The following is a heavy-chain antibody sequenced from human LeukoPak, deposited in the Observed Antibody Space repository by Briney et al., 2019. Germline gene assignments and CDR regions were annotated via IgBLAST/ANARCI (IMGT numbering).Heavy chain of an antibody. CDR2: IYHSGST. CDR3: ARPYNWNDVDAFDI. CDR1: GYSISSGYY. D-gene: IGHD1-20*01. Sequence: PSETLSLTCAVSGYSISSGYYWGWIRQPPGKGLEWIGSIYHSGSTYYNPSLKSRVTISVDTSENQFSLKLSSVTAADTAVYYCARPYNWNDVDAFDIWGQGTMVTVSS. V-gene: IGHV4-38-2*01. J-gene: IGHJ3*02.